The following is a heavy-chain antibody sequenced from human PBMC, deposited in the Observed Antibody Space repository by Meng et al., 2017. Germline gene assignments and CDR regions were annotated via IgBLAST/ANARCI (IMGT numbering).Heavy chain of an antibody. D-gene: IGHD6-6*01. J-gene: IGHJ5*02. CDR3: ARGRYSSSSSLGANWFDP. CDR2: INHSGST. Sequence: GSLRLSCAVYGGSFSGYYWSWIRQPPGKGLEWIGEINHSGSTNYNPSLKSRVTISVDTSISTAYMELSRLRSDDTAVYYCARGRYSSSSSLGANWFDPWGQGTLVTVSS. CDR1: GGSFSGYY. V-gene: IGHV4-34*01.